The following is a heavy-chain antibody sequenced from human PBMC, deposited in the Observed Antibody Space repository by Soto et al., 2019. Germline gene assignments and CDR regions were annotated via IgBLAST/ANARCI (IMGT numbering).Heavy chain of an antibody. V-gene: IGHV1-18*01. J-gene: IGHJ5*02. CDR1: GYTFTNYG. CDR3: ARGVGSGTYYNQYNWFDP. CDR2: INTYNGNT. D-gene: IGHD3-10*01. Sequence: GASVKVSCKASGYTFTNYGISWVRQAPGQGLEWMGWINTYNGNTNHAQKLQGRVTITTDTSTSTAYMELRSLRSDDTAVYYCARGVGSGTYYNQYNWFDPWGQGTLVTVSS.